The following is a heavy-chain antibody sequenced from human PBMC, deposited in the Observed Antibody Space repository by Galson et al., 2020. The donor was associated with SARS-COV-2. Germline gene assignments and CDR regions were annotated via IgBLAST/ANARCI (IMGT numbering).Heavy chain of an antibody. CDR2: IIPIFGTA. CDR1: GGTFSSYA. J-gene: IGHJ6*02. D-gene: IGHD6-13*01. V-gene: IGHV1-69*13. Sequence: SVKVSCKASGGTFSSYAISWVRQAPGQGLEWMGGIIPIFGTANYAQKFQGRVTITADESTSTAYMELSSLRSEDTAVYYCARAFLAKIAAAGVGYYGMDVWGQGTTVTGSS. CDR3: ARAFLAKIAAAGVGYYGMDV.